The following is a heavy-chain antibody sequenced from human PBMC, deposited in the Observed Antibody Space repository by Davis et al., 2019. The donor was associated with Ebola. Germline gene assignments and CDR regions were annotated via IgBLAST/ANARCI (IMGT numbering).Heavy chain of an antibody. V-gene: IGHV3-23*01. CDR3: ANDYGDYYFDY. D-gene: IGHD4-17*01. CDR1: GFTFSNYA. Sequence: PGGSLRLSCAASGFTFSNYAMSWVRQAPGKGLEWVSSVSGSGGSTYDTDSVKGRFTISRDNSKKTLYLQMNSLRAEDTAIYYCANDYGDYYFDYWGQGTLVTVSS. J-gene: IGHJ4*02. CDR2: VSGSGGST.